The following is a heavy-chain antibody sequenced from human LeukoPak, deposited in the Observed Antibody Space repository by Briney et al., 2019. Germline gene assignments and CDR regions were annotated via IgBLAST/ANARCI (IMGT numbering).Heavy chain of an antibody. V-gene: IGHV3-33*01. CDR1: GFTFSSYG. CDR2: IWYDGSNK. Sequence: PGRSLRLSCAASGFTFSSYGMHWVRQAPGKGLEWVAVIWYDGSNKYYADSVKGRFTISRDNSKNTLYLQMNSLRAEDTAVYYCARDLGVVPVSFDYWGQGTLVTVSS. D-gene: IGHD2-2*01. J-gene: IGHJ4*02. CDR3: ARDLGVVPVSFDY.